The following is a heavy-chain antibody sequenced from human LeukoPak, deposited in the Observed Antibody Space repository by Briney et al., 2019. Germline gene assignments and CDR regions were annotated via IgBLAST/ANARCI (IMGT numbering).Heavy chain of an antibody. Sequence: ASVKVSCKASGYTFTGYYMHWVRQAPGQGLEWMGWINPNSGGTNYAQKFQGRVTMTRDTSISTAYMELSRLRSDDTAVYYCARGFDIVATIPDYWGQGTLVTVSS. D-gene: IGHD5-12*01. J-gene: IGHJ4*02. CDR2: INPNSGGT. CDR1: GYTFTGYY. V-gene: IGHV1-2*02. CDR3: ARGFDIVATIPDY.